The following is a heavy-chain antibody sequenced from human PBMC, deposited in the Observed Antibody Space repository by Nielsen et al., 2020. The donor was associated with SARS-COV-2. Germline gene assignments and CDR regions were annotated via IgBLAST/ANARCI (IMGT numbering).Heavy chain of an antibody. J-gene: IGHJ3*02. CDR3: AREWVCSSTSCYPFDI. Sequence: SETLSLTCTVSGGSISSYYWSWIRQPPGKGLEWIGYIYYSGSTNYNPSLKSRVTISVDTSKNQFSLKLSSVTAADTAVYYCAREWVCSSTSCYPFDIWGQGTMVTVSS. D-gene: IGHD2-2*01. V-gene: IGHV4-59*13. CDR1: GGSISSYY. CDR2: IYYSGST.